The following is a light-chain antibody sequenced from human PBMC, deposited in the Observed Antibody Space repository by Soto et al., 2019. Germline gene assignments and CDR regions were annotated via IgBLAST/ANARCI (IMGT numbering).Light chain of an antibody. Sequence: EIVLTQSPGTLSLSPGERATLSCRASQSVSSSYLAWYQQKPGQAPWLLIYGASSRATGIPDRISGSGSGTDFTLTISRLEPEDFAVYYCQQYGSSQTFGPGTKVEI. CDR3: QQYGSSQT. CDR1: QSVSSSY. J-gene: IGKJ1*01. CDR2: GAS. V-gene: IGKV3-20*01.